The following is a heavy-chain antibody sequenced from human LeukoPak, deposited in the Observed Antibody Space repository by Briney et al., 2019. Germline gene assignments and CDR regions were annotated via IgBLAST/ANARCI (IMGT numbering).Heavy chain of an antibody. CDR3: AKTVYSSSWASPYYYYYYMDV. V-gene: IGHV4-38-2*02. Sequence: PSETLSLTCTVSGYSISSGYYWGWIRQPPGKGLEWIGSIYHSGSTYYNPSLKSRVTISVDTSKNQFSLKLSPVTAADTAVYYCAKTVYSSSWASPYYYYYYMDVWGKGTTVTVSS. CDR2: IYHSGST. J-gene: IGHJ6*03. D-gene: IGHD6-13*01. CDR1: GYSISSGYY.